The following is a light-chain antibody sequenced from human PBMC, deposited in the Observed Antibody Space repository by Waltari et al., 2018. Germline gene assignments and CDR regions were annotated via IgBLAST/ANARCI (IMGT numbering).Light chain of an antibody. CDR3: QQYNNWPLT. V-gene: IGKV3-15*01. Sequence: EIVMTQSPATLSVSPGERATLSCRASQSVSSNLALYQQKPGQAPRLLIYGGSTRTTGIPARFSGSGSGTDVTLTISSLQSEDFAVYYCQQYNNWPLTFGGGTKVEIK. CDR1: QSVSSN. J-gene: IGKJ4*01. CDR2: GGS.